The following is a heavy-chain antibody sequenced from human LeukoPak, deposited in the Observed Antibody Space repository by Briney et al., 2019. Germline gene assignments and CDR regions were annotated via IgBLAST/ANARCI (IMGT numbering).Heavy chain of an antibody. CDR2: IRYDGTNS. Sequence: PGGSLRLSCAASGFTFSSYWMSWVRQAPGRGLEWVAFIRYDGTNSYYADSVKGRFTISRDNSKNTLYLQMRTLRAEDTAVYYCGTLGTISGNYGSIHHWGQGTLVTVSP. V-gene: IGHV3-30*02. J-gene: IGHJ5*02. CDR1: GFTFSSYW. D-gene: IGHD1-26*01. CDR3: GTLGTISGNYGSIHH.